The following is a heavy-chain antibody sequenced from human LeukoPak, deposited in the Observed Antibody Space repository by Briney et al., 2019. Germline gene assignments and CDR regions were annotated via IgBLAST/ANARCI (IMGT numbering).Heavy chain of an antibody. D-gene: IGHD2-21*02. CDR3: AKNWGYCGGDCYQYYFDY. Sequence: GGSLRLSCAASGFPFSNYGMNWVRQAPGKGLECVSGISDSGGSTYYADSVKGRFTISRDNSKNTLYLQINSLRAEDTAVYYCAKNWGYCGGDCYQYYFDYWGQGTLVTVSS. J-gene: IGHJ4*02. CDR1: GFPFSNYG. V-gene: IGHV3-23*01. CDR2: ISDSGGST.